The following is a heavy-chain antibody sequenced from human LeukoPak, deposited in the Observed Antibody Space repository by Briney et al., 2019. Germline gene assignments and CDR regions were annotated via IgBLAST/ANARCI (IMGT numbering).Heavy chain of an antibody. V-gene: IGHV4-39*01. D-gene: IGHD2-8*01. CDR3: ARLMVVFDY. Sequence: KASETLSLTCTVSGGSISSSSYYWGWIRQPPGRGLEWTGSIYYTGITYYNPSLKSRVTISVDTSKNQFSLKLSSVTAADTAVYYCARLMVVFDYWGPGTLVTVSS. J-gene: IGHJ4*02. CDR2: IYYTGIT. CDR1: GGSISSSSYY.